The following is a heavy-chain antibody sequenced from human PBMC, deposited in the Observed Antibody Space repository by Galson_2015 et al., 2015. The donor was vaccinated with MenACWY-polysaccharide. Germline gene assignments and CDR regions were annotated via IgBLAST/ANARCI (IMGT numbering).Heavy chain of an antibody. D-gene: IGHD1-26*01. CDR3: ARVEKYSGSYYILH. CDR1: GYSISSGYY. Sequence: LTCAVSGYSISSGYYWGWIRQPPGKGREWIGSIYHSGSTYYNPSLKSRVTISVDTSKNQFSRKLSSVTAADTAVYYCARVEKYSGSYYILHWGQGTLVTVSS. J-gene: IGHJ4*02. V-gene: IGHV4-38-2*01. CDR2: IYHSGST.